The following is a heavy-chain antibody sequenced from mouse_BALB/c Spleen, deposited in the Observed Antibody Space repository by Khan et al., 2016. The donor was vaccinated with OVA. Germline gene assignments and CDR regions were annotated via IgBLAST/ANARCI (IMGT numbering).Heavy chain of an antibody. V-gene: IGHV1S135*01. CDR1: GYSFTSYY. CDR2: IDPFNADT. J-gene: IGHJ3*01. Sequence: VQLKQSGPELMKPGASVKISCKASGYSFTSYYMHWMKQSHGKSLEWIGYIDPFNADTDYNQKFKSKATLTVDKSSNTAYMHLTSLTSEDSAVYYCARGTFAYWGQGTLVTVSA. CDR3: ARGTFAY. D-gene: IGHD3-3*01.